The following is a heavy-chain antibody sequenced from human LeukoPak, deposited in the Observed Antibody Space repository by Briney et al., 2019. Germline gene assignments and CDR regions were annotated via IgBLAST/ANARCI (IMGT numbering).Heavy chain of an antibody. Sequence: PSETLSLTCTVSGGSISSYYWSWIRQPAGKGLEWIGRIYGSGSTNYNPSLWSRVTISVDTSKSQFSLNLSSVTAADTAIYYCARQSPYGSGSYWFDPWGQGTLVTVSS. CDR1: GGSISSYY. J-gene: IGHJ5*02. V-gene: IGHV4-4*07. CDR3: ARQSPYGSGSYWFDP. D-gene: IGHD3-10*01. CDR2: IYGSGST.